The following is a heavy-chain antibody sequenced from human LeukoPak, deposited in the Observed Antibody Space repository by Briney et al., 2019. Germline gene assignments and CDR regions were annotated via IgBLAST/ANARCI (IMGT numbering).Heavy chain of an antibody. V-gene: IGHV1-2*02. Sequence: VASVKVSCKASGYTFTAYYIHWVRQAPGQGLEWMGWINPNNGGTNYAQNFRGRVTMTRDTSISTAYMELTSLRSDDTAVYYCARDPRDYYYYVDVWGKGTTVTVSS. CDR3: ARDPRDYYYYVDV. CDR2: INPNNGGT. J-gene: IGHJ6*03. CDR1: GYTFTAYY.